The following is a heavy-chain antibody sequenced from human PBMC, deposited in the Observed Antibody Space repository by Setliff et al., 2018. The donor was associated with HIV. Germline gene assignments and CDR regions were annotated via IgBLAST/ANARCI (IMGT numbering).Heavy chain of an antibody. D-gene: IGHD3-22*01. V-gene: IGHV4-59*08. J-gene: IGHJ4*02. CDR2: IYYTGTT. CDR1: GGSISGYY. CDR3: ARGLSFYDPGGFDY. Sequence: SETLSLTCTVSGGSISGYYWSWIRQSPGKGLEWIGYIYYTGTTYYNPSLQSRVSISLHTSKNQFSLKLSSVTAADTAVYYCARGLSFYDPGGFDYWGQGTLVTVSS.